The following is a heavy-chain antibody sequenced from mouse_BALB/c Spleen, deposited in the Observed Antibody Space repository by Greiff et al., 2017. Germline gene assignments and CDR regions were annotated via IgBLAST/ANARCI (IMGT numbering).Heavy chain of an antibody. J-gene: IGHJ4*01. V-gene: IGHV5-17*02. CDR2: ISSGSSTI. CDR3: ARNAIDY. Sequence: EVMLVESGGGLVQPGGSRKLSCAASGFTFSSFGMHWVRQAPEKGLEWVAYISSGSSTIYYADTVKGRITISRDNPKNTLFLQMNSLRSEDTAMYYYARNAIDYWGQGTTVTVSS. CDR1: GFTFSSFG.